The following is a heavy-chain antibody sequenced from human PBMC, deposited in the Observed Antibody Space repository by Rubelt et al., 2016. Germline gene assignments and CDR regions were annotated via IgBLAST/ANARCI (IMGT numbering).Heavy chain of an antibody. CDR2: INAGNGNT. V-gene: IGHV1-3*01. CDR1: GYTFTSYA. J-gene: IGHJ4*02. D-gene: IGHD1-1*01. Sequence: QVQLVQSGAEVKKPGASVKVSCKASGYTFTSYAMHWVRQAPGQRLEWMGWINAGNGNTKYSQKLQGRVTITTDTSTSTAYLELRSLRSDDTAVYYCARDVRESSNWYEEGNDYWGPGAQVTVSS. CDR3: ARDVRESSNWYEEGNDY.